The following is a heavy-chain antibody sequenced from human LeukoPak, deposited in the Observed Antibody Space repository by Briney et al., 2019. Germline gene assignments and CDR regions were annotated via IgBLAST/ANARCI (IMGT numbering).Heavy chain of an antibody. CDR2: ISSSSSYI. Sequence: PGGSLRLSCAASGFTFSSYSMNWVRQAPGKGLEWVSSISSSSSYIYYADSVKGRFTISRDNSKNSLYLQMNSLRAEDTALYYCAKDRSNRPGSYPDYWGQGTLVTVSS. CDR3: AKDRSNRPGSYPDY. D-gene: IGHD3-10*01. J-gene: IGHJ4*02. CDR1: GFTFSSYS. V-gene: IGHV3-21*04.